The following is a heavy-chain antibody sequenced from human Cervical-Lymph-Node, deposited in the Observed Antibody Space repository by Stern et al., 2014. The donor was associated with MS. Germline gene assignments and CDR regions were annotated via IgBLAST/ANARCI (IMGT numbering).Heavy chain of an antibody. CDR1: GYSFTIYY. V-gene: IGHV5-51*01. J-gene: IGHJ4*02. CDR2: IYPYDSDP. CDR3: ARHVQGFDY. Sequence: IQLVQSGAEVKQPGASLKISCKLSGYSFTIYYIAWVRQIPGKGLEWMGVIYPYDSDPTYSPSFQGQVTISADKSITTAYLQWSSLRASDTAMYYCARHVQGFDYWGQGTLVTVSS.